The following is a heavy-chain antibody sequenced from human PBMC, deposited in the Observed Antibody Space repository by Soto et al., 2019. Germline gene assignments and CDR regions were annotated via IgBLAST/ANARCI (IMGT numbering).Heavy chain of an antibody. CDR2: FDPEDGET. D-gene: IGHD1-26*01. Sequence: QVQLVQSGTEVKKPGASVKVSCKVSGYTLTELSMHWVRQAPGKGLEWMGGFDPEDGETIYAQKFQGRVTMTEDTATDTAYMELSSLRSEDTAVYYCATTREWVLLNAIPRDAFDIWGQGTMVTVSS. CDR3: ATTREWVLLNAIPRDAFDI. V-gene: IGHV1-24*01. J-gene: IGHJ3*02. CDR1: GYTLTELS.